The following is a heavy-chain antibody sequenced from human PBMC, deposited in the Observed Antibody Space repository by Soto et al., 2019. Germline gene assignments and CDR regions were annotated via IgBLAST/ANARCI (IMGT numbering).Heavy chain of an antibody. D-gene: IGHD7-27*01. J-gene: IGHJ5*01. CDR3: AKGNWGLDS. CDR2: VSYDGSKI. Sequence: QVQLVESGGAVVQPGRSLRLSCVASGFTFNNYGMHWVRQAPGKGLEWVALVSYDGSKIYYADSVKGRFTISRDDSKNTLYLQMNSLRDEDTAVYFCAKGNWGLDSWGQGTLVTVSS. CDR1: GFTFNNYG. V-gene: IGHV3-30*18.